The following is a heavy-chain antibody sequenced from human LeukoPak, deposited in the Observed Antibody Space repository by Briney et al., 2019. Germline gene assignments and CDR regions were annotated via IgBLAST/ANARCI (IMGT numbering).Heavy chain of an antibody. J-gene: IGHJ2*01. V-gene: IGHV3-9*01. CDR3: AKDNQGSISGWIPNWYFDL. Sequence: SLRLSCAASGFTFDDYAMHWVRQAPGKGLELFSGISWNSGSIGYADSVKGRFTISRDNAKNSLYLQMNSLRAEDTALYYCAKDNQGSISGWIPNWYFDLWGRGTLVTVSS. D-gene: IGHD6-19*01. CDR1: GFTFDDYA. CDR2: ISWNSGSI.